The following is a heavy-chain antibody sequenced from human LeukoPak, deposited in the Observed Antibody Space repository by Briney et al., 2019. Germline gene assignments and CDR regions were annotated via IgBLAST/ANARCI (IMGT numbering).Heavy chain of an antibody. CDR3: AKALNVLVPSTSRWFDP. CDR2: ISDGGAAT. V-gene: IGHV3-23*01. CDR1: GFTFSNYA. J-gene: IGHJ5*02. D-gene: IGHD2-2*01. Sequence: GGSLRLSCAASGFTFSNYAMTWVRQAPGKGLEWVSTISDGGAATYYADSVKGRFTISRDNSKNTLSLQMSSLRAEDTAVYYCAKALNVLVPSTSRWFDPWGQGTLVTVSS.